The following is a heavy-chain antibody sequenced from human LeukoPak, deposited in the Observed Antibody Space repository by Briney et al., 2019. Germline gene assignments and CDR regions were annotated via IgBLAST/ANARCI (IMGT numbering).Heavy chain of an antibody. CDR3: ASLANYGPYWYFDL. CDR2: TSAYNGNT. D-gene: IGHD4-17*01. CDR1: GYTFTSYG. J-gene: IGHJ2*01. Sequence: GASVKVSCKASGYTFTSYGISWVRQAPGQGLEWMGWTSAYNGNTNYAQKLQGRVTMTTDTSTSTAYMELRSLRSDDTAVYYCASLANYGPYWYFDLWGRGTLVTVSS. V-gene: IGHV1-18*01.